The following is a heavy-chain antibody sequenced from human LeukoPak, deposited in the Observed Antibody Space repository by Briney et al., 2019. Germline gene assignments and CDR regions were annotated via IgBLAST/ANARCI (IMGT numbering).Heavy chain of an antibody. CDR3: ARVYDSSGYYYAY. J-gene: IGHJ4*02. V-gene: IGHV3-21*01. D-gene: IGHD3-22*01. CDR1: GLTFSSYS. CDR2: ISSSSSYI. Sequence: GGSLRLSCAASGLTFSSYSMNWVRQAPGKGLEWVSSISSSSSYIYYADSVKGPFTISRDNAKNSLYLQMNSLRAEDTAVYYCARVYDSSGYYYAYWGQGTLVTVSS.